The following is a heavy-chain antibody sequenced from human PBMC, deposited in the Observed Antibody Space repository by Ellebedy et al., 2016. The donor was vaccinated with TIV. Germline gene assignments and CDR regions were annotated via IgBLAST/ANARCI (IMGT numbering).Heavy chain of an antibody. V-gene: IGHV1-69*10. CDR2: IVPMLRTA. Sequence: ASVKVSCKASGAAFSSHAVSWVRQAPGQGLEWMGGIVPMLRTANYAQKFQGRVTITADQLGSTVYMELSSLRSADAAVYYCARHSGYYWYHFDSWGQGTLVTVSS. D-gene: IGHD3-22*01. CDR3: ARHSGYYWYHFDS. CDR1: GAAFSSHA. J-gene: IGHJ4*02.